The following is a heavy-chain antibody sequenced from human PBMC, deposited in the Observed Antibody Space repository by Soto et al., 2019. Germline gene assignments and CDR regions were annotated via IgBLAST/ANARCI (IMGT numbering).Heavy chain of an antibody. J-gene: IGHJ2*01. Sequence: EVQLLESGGGLVQPGGSLRLSCAASGSTFSSYGMSWVRQAPGKGLEWVSTITTNGDSTFYADSVRGRFTISRDNFKNTVSVQMNSLRPDDTAVYFCAATSSDYDWFFDPWGSGTLVIVSS. V-gene: IGHV3-23*01. CDR2: ITTNGDST. CDR3: AATSSDYDWFFDP. CDR1: GSTFSSYG. D-gene: IGHD3-16*01.